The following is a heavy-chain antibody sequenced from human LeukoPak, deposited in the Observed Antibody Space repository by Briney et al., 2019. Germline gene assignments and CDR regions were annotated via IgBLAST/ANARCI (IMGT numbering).Heavy chain of an antibody. CDR3: ARDRLKGSRHYYYYGMDV. V-gene: IGHV4-59*01. CDR2: IYYSGST. J-gene: IGHJ6*04. CDR1: GGSISSYY. Sequence: SETLSLTCTVSGGSISSYYWSWIRQPPGKGLEWIGYIYYSGSTNYNPSLKSRVTISVDTSKNQFSLKLSSVTAADTAEYYCARDRLKGSRHYYYYGMDVWGKGTTVTVSS. D-gene: IGHD3-22*01.